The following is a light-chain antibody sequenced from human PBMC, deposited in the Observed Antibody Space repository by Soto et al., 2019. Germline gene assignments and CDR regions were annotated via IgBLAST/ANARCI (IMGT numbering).Light chain of an antibody. J-gene: IGKJ1*01. CDR2: AAS. CDR3: HQYGSSPPVT. V-gene: IGKV3-20*01. Sequence: EIVLTQSPGTLSLSPGERATLSCRSSQSVSSSYLAWYQQKPGQAPRLLIYAASSRATGIPDRFSGSGSGTHFTLTIRRLEPEDFAVYYCHQYGSSPPVTFGQGTKVEIK. CDR1: QSVSSSY.